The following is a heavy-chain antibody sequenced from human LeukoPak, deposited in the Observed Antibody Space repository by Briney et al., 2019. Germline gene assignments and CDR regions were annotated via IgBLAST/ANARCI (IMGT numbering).Heavy chain of an antibody. V-gene: IGHV3-33*03. CDR2: IWYDGSNK. Sequence: GGSLRLSCAASGFTFRDYGMHWVRQAPGKGLEWVAVIWYDGSNKVYGESVKGRFTISRDNSKNTLYLQMNSLRGEDTAVYYCARRIAAAAAPYYFDYWGQGTLVTVSS. J-gene: IGHJ4*02. D-gene: IGHD6-13*01. CDR3: ARRIAAAAAPYYFDY. CDR1: GFTFRDYG.